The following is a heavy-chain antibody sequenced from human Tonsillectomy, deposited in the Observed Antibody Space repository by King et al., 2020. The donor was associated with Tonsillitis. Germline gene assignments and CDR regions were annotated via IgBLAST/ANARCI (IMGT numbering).Heavy chain of an antibody. J-gene: IGHJ4*02. V-gene: IGHV3-23*04. CDR1: GFTFSSYA. Sequence: VQLVEAGGGLVQPGGSLRLSCAASGFTFSSYAMSWVRQAPGKGLEWVSASSGSGGSTYYATSVQGRFTISRDNSKNTLYLQMNSLRAEDTAVYYCAKAQTSIVGATGGYWGQGTLVTVSS. CDR2: SSGSGGST. D-gene: IGHD1-26*01. CDR3: AKAQTSIVGATGGY.